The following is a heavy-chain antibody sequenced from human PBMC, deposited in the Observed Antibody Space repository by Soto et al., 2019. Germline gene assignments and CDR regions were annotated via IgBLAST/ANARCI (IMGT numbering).Heavy chain of an antibody. CDR1: GFTFSSYA. D-gene: IGHD2-21*02. CDR3: VKDLAHCGGDCYLLDDAFDI. V-gene: IGHV3-64D*06. CDR2: ISSNGGST. J-gene: IGHJ3*02. Sequence: EGSVRLSCSASGFTFSSYAMHWVRQAPGKGLEYVSAISSNGGSTYYADSVKGRFTISRDNSKNTLYLQMSSLRAEDTAVYYCVKDLAHCGGDCYLLDDAFDIWGQGTMVTVSS.